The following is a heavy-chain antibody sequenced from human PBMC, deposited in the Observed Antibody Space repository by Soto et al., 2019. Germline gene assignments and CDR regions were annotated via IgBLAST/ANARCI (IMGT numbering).Heavy chain of an antibody. V-gene: IGHV1-18*01. J-gene: IGHJ5*02. Sequence: ASVKVSCKASGYTFTSYGISWVRQAPGQGLEWMGWISAYNGNTNYAQKLQGRVTMTTDTSTSTAYMELRSLRSDDTAVYYCARSDIVVVVAAQVGWFDPWGQGTLVTRLL. CDR1: GYTFTSYG. CDR2: ISAYNGNT. CDR3: ARSDIVVVVAAQVGWFDP. D-gene: IGHD2-15*01.